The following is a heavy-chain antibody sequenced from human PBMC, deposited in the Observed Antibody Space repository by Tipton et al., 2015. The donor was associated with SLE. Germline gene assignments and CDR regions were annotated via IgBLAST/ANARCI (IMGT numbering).Heavy chain of an antibody. CDR3: ARGSSGWPQDY. J-gene: IGHJ4*02. CDR1: GGSFSGYY. CDR2: INHSGST. Sequence: TLSLTCAVYGGSFSGYYWSWIRQPPGKGLEWIGEINHSGSTNYNPSLKSRVTISVDTSKNQFSLKLSSVTAADTAVYYCARGSSGWPQDYWGQGTLVTVSS. V-gene: IGHV4-34*01. D-gene: IGHD6-19*01.